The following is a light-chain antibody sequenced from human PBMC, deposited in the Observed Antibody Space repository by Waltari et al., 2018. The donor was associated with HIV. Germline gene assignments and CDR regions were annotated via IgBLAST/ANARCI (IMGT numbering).Light chain of an antibody. CDR1: VGAYNS. CDR2: HGN. J-gene: IGLJ1*01. Sequence: QSALPQPRSVSGSPGQSVTISCTGVGAYNSVSWSQQHPGKAPRLLIYHGNKRPSGVPDRFSGSKSGNTASLTISGLQAEDEAEYHCCSYAGSFTSHVFGTGTKVSVL. CDR3: CSYAGSFTSHV. V-gene: IGLV2-11*01.